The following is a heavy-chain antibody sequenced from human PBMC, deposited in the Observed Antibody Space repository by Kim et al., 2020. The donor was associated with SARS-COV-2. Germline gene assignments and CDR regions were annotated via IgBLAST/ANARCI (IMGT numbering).Heavy chain of an antibody. V-gene: IGHV3-11*04. Sequence: YADSVKGRFTISRDNAKNSLYLQMNSLRAEDTAVYYCARVKVTQRGGMDVWGQGTTVTVSS. D-gene: IGHD1-1*01. CDR3: ARVKVTQRGGMDV. J-gene: IGHJ6*02.